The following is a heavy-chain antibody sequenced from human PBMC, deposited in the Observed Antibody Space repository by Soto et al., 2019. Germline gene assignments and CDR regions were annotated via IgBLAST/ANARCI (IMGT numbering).Heavy chain of an antibody. CDR2: INHSGST. D-gene: IGHD6-19*01. Sequence: PSETLSLTCAVYGGSFSGYYWSWIRQPPGKGLEWIGEINHSGSTNYNPSLKSRVTISVDTSKNQFSLKLSSVTAADTAVYYCASSYSSGRTLYYYGMDVWGQGTTVTVSS. V-gene: IGHV4-34*01. CDR3: ASSYSSGRTLYYYGMDV. J-gene: IGHJ6*02. CDR1: GGSFSGYY.